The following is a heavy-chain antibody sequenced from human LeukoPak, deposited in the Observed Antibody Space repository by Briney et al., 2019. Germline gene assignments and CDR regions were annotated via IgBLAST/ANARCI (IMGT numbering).Heavy chain of an antibody. CDR3: AKGRSSSARDYYYYMDV. V-gene: IGHV3-23*01. D-gene: IGHD6-13*01. J-gene: IGHJ6*03. Sequence: GGSLRLSCAASGLTFSSYAMSWVRLAPGKGLEWVSAISGSGDSTHYADYVKGRFTISRDNSKNTLYLQMYSLRAEDTAVYYCAKGRSSSARDYYYYMDVWGKGTTVTVSS. CDR2: ISGSGDST. CDR1: GLTFSSYA.